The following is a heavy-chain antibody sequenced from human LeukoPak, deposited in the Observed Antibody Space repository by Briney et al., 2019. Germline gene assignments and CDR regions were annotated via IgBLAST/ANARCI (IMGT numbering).Heavy chain of an antibody. CDR2: IIPIFGTA. CDR3: AQFCGGDCYPPHDAFDI. CDR1: GGTFSSYA. D-gene: IGHD2-21*02. V-gene: IGHV1-69*05. J-gene: IGHJ3*02. Sequence: SVKVSCKASGGTFSSYAISWVRQAPGQGLEWMGGIIPIFGTANYAQKFQGRVTITTDESTSTAYMELSSLRSEDTAVCYCAQFCGGDCYPPHDAFDIWGQGTMVTVSS.